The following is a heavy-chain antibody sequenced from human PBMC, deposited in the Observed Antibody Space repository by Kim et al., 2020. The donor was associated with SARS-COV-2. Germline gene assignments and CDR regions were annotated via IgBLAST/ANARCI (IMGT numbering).Heavy chain of an antibody. V-gene: IGHV6-1*01. CDR3: ARDEVYYDSSGYYYAFDI. CDR1: GDSVSSNSAA. D-gene: IGHD3-22*01. J-gene: IGHJ3*02. CDR2: TYYRSKWYN. Sequence: SQTLSLTCAISGDSVSSNSAAWNWIRQSPSRGLEWLGRTYYRSKWYNDYAVSVKSRITINPDTSKNQFSLQLNSVTPEDTAVYYCARDEVYYDSSGYYYAFDIWGQGTMVTVSS.